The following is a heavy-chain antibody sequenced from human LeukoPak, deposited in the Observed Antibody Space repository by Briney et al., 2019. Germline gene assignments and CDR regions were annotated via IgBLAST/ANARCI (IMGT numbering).Heavy chain of an antibody. D-gene: IGHD3-10*01. CDR1: GFTFSSYG. CDR3: AKDANYYGLGSYLDY. CDR2: ISYDGSNK. V-gene: IGHV3-30*18. Sequence: GRSLRLSCAASGFTFSSYGMHWVRQAPGKGLEWVAVISYDGSNKYYADSVKGRFTISRDNSKNTLYLQMNSLRTEDTAVYYCAKDANYYGLGSYLDYWGQGTLVTVSS. J-gene: IGHJ4*02.